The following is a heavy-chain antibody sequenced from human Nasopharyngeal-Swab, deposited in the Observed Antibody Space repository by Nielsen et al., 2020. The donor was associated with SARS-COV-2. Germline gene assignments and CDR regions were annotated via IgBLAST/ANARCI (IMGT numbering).Heavy chain of an antibody. J-gene: IGHJ6*02. D-gene: IGHD3-10*01. CDR1: GFTFSDYY. Sequence: GESLKISCAASGFTFSDYYMSWIRQAPGKGLEWVSYISSSSSYTNYADSVKGRFTISRDNAKNSLYLQMNGLRAEDTAVYYCARGVMVQGVNGYYYGMDVWGQGTTVTVSS. CDR3: ARGVMVQGVNGYYYGMDV. CDR2: ISSSSSYT. V-gene: IGHV3-11*06.